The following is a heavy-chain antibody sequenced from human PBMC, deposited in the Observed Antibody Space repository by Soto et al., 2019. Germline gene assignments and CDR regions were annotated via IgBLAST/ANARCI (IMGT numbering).Heavy chain of an antibody. CDR1: GFTFKNYD. D-gene: IGHD3-10*01. J-gene: IGHJ4*02. V-gene: IGHV3-23*01. Sequence: EVELLESGGGLVQPGGSLRLSCVASGFTFKNYDMRWFRQVPGKGLEWVSGISGSGGVTYYADSVKGRFTISRDNSKNTLYLQMNSLRAEDTAIYYCAKKRQFRSYYESAGHYDNWGQGTLVTVSS. CDR3: AKKRQFRSYYESAGHYDN. CDR2: ISGSGGVT.